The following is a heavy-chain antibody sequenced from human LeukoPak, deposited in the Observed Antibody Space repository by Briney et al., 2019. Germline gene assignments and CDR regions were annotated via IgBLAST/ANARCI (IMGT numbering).Heavy chain of an antibody. Sequence: ASVKVSCKASGYTFTSYDINWVRQAPGQGLEWMGWMNPNSGNTGYAQKFQGRVTMTRNTSISTAYMELSSLRSEDTAVYYCARAGGYCGRISCPYYFDYWGQGSLVAVSS. CDR2: MNPNSGNT. CDR3: ARAGGYCGRISCPYYFDY. J-gene: IGHJ4*02. CDR1: GYTFTSYD. V-gene: IGHV1-8*01. D-gene: IGHD2-15*01.